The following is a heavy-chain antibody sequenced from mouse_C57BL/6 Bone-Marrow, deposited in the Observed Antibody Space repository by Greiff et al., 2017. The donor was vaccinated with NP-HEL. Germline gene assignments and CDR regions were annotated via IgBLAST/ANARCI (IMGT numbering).Heavy chain of an antibody. CDR1: GFTFSSYA. CDR3: TRSFGSSHWYFDV. V-gene: IGHV5-9-1*02. J-gene: IGHJ1*03. Sequence: DVMLVESGEGLVKPGGSLKLSCAASGFTFSSYAMSWVRQTPEKRLEWVAYISSGGDYIYYADTVKGRFTISRDNARNTLYLQMSGLKSEDTAMYYCTRSFGSSHWYFDVWGTGTTVTVSS. D-gene: IGHD1-1*01. CDR2: ISSGGDYI.